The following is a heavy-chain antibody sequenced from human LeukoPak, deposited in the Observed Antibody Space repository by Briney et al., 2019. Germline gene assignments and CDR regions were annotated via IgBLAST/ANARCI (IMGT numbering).Heavy chain of an antibody. Sequence: NPSQTLSLTCTVSGGSISSGGYYWSWIRQPPGKGLEWIGYIYHSGSTYYNPSLKSRVTISVDRSKNQFSLKLSSVTAADTAVYYCARAQSIVVVPAAIPSGVFFDYWGQGTLVTVSS. J-gene: IGHJ4*02. D-gene: IGHD2-2*02. CDR2: IYHSGST. CDR3: ARAQSIVVVPAAIPSGVFFDY. CDR1: GGSISSGGYY. V-gene: IGHV4-30-2*01.